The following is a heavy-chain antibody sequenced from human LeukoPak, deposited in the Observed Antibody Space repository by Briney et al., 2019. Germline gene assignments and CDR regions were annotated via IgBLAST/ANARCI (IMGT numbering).Heavy chain of an antibody. CDR1: GFTFSSYA. CDR2: ISSSSSTI. V-gene: IGHV3-48*04. CDR3: ARVVPYYFDY. J-gene: IGHJ4*02. Sequence: PGGSLRLSCAASGFTFSSYAMNWVRQAPGKGLEWVSYISSSSSTIYYADSVKGRFTISRDNAKNSLYLQMNSLRAEDTAVYYCARVVPYYFDYWGQGTLVTVSS.